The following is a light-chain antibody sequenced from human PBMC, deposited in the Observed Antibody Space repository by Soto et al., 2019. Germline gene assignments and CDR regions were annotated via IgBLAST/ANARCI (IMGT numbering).Light chain of an antibody. CDR1: QDISSY. J-gene: IGKJ4*01. CDR3: QQYHTYPPLT. V-gene: IGKV1-8*01. CDR2: AAS. Sequence: AIRMTQSPSSFSASTGDGVTITCRASQDISSYLAWYQQKPGKAPRVLIYAASTLQSGVPSRFSGSGSGTDFTLTISGLQSEDFATYYCQQYHTYPPLTFGGGTKVEIK.